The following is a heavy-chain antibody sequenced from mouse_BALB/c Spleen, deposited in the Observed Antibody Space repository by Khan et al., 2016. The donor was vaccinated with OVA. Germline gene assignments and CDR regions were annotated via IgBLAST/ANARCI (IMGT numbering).Heavy chain of an antibody. CDR3: ARAGRWFDY. D-gene: IGHD3-3*01. Sequence: EVELVESGPGLVKPSQSLSLTCSVTGYSITSAYYWNWIRQFPGNKLEWMGYISSGGSFNYNPSLKNRLSITRDTSKNQFFLKLNSVTPEDTATYYCARAGRWFDYWGQGTLVTVSA. CDR2: ISSGGSF. CDR1: GYSITSAYY. J-gene: IGHJ3*01. V-gene: IGHV3-6*02.